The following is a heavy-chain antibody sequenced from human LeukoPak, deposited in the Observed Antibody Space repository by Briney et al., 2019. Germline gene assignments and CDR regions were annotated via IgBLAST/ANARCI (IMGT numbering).Heavy chain of an antibody. CDR3: ARSVTTSYYYYGMDV. CDR2: ISSSGSTI. Sequence: GGSLTLSCAASGFTFSSYEMNWVRQAPGKGLEWVSYISSSGSTIYYADSVKGRFTISRDNAKNSLYLQMNSLRAEDTAVYYCARSVTTSYYYYGMDVWGQGNTVTVSS. CDR1: GFTFSSYE. D-gene: IGHD4-17*01. V-gene: IGHV3-48*03. J-gene: IGHJ6*02.